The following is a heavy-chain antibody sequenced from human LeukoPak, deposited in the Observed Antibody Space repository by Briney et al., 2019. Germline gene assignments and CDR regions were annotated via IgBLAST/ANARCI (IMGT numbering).Heavy chain of an antibody. CDR2: IIPILGIA. CDR1: GGTFSSYA. CDR3: ARHYGSGSYYYAFDI. V-gene: IGHV1-69*04. D-gene: IGHD3-10*01. Sequence: HRASVKVSCKASGGTFSSYAISWVRQAPGQGLEWMGRIIPILGIANYAQKFQGRVTITADKSTSTAYMELSSLRSEDTAVYYCARHYGSGSYYYAFDIWGQGTMVTVSS. J-gene: IGHJ3*02.